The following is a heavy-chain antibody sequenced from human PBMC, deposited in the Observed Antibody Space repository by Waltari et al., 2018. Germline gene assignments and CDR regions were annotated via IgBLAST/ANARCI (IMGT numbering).Heavy chain of an antibody. CDR2: IIPIFGTT. CDR3: ARGAGYSYGYFDY. J-gene: IGHJ4*02. CDR1: GGTFSTFA. Sequence: QVQLVQSGSEVRKPGSSVKVSCKASGGTFSTFASSWVRQAPGQGLEWMGVIIPIFGTTNNAQKFQGRVTITADESTSTAYMELSSLRSEDTAIYYCARGAGYSYGYFDYWGQGTLVTVSS. V-gene: IGHV1-69*01. D-gene: IGHD5-18*01.